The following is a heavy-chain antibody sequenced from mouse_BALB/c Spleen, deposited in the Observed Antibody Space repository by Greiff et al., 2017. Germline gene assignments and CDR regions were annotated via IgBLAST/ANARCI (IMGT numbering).Heavy chain of an antibody. CDR2: ISYSGST. Sequence: DVKLVESGPSLVKPSQTLSLTCSVTGDSITSGYWNWIRKFPGNKLEYMGYISYSGSTYYNPSLKSRISITRDTSKNQYYLQLNSVTTEDTATYYCARTYYYGSSYYFDYWGQGTTLTVSS. CDR3: ARTYYYGSSYYFDY. J-gene: IGHJ2*01. V-gene: IGHV3-8*02. CDR1: GDSITSGY. D-gene: IGHD1-1*01.